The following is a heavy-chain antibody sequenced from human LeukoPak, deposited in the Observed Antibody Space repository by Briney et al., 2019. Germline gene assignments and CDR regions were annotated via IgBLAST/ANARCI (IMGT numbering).Heavy chain of an antibody. CDR2: IYYSGST. CDR3: AGTYYGFWSGYYPHYYYYYMDV. CDR1: GGSISSYY. V-gene: IGHV4-59*01. J-gene: IGHJ6*03. Sequence: SETLSPTCTVSGGSISSYYWSWLRQPPGKGLEWIGYIYYSGSTNYNPSLKSRVTISVDTSKNQFSLKLSSVTAADTAVYYCAGTYYGFWSGYYPHYYYYYMDVWGKGTTVTVSS. D-gene: IGHD3-3*01.